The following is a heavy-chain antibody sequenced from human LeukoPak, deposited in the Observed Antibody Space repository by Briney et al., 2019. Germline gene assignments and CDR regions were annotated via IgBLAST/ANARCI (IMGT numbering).Heavy chain of an antibody. CDR1: GFAVNSNY. J-gene: IGHJ4*02. CDR2: IYSAGTT. D-gene: IGHD3-3*01. CDR3: AGGVLPYYFDY. Sequence: GGSLRLSCAASGFAVNSNYMSWVRQAPGKGLEWVSVIYSAGTTLYADSVKGRLSISRDNSKNTLYLHMDSLRAEDTAVYYCAGGVLPYYFDYWGQGTLVTVSS. V-gene: IGHV3-66*01.